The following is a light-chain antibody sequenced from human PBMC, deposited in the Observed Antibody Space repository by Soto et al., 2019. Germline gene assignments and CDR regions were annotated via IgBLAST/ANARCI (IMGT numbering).Light chain of an antibody. J-gene: IGKJ3*01. CDR3: PQRRNLPWT. V-gene: IGKV3-11*01. CDR2: DAS. CDR1: QSLFSY. Sequence: EIVLTQSPATLSLSPGERATLSCRASQSLFSYLAWFQQKPGQAPRLLIYDASNRATGIPARFSGSGSGTDFTITISSLEPEDFAIYCCPQRRNLPWTFGPGTKVDIK.